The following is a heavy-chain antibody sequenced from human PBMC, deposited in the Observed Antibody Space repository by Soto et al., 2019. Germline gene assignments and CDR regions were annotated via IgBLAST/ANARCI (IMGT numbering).Heavy chain of an antibody. CDR3: ARGLGP. V-gene: IGHV4-4*02. CDR2: IYHTGTT. J-gene: IGHJ5*02. D-gene: IGHD3-10*01. Sequence: SETLSLTCVVSGGSISSSNLWSWVRQPPGKGLEWIGKIYHTGTTYYNPSLKSRVTISVDRSKNQFSLKLSSVTAADTAVYYCARGLGPWGQGTLVTVSS. CDR1: GGSISSSNL.